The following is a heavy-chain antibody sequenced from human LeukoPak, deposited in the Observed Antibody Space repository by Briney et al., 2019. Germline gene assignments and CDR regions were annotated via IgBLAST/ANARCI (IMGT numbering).Heavy chain of an antibody. D-gene: IGHD4-17*01. J-gene: IGHJ6*03. V-gene: IGHV1-2*06. CDR1: EYTFTGYY. Sequence: ASVKVSCRASEYTFTGYYMHWVRQAPGQGLEWMGRINPHSGGTNYAQNFQGRVTMTRDTSISTAYMELSRLKSDDTAVYYCARSTVTVVCSYMDVWGKGTTVTVSS. CDR2: INPHSGGT. CDR3: ARSTVTVVCSYMDV.